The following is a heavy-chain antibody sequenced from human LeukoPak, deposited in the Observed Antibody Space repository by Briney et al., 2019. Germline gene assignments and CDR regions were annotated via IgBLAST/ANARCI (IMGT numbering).Heavy chain of an antibody. J-gene: IGHJ4*02. V-gene: IGHV3-23*01. D-gene: IGHD5-12*01. CDR1: GITFSSYG. CDR3: AKDLPATSLPGIIDY. CDR2: TSGSGDST. Sequence: GGSLRLSCAASGITFSSYGMSWVRQAPGKGLEWVSATSGSGDSTYYADSVKGRFTISRDNSKNTLYLQMNSLRAEDTAVYYCAKDLPATSLPGIIDYWGQGTLVTVSS.